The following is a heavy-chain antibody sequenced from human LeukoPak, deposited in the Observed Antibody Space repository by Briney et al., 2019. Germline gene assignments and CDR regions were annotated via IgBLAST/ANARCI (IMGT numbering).Heavy chain of an antibody. V-gene: IGHV4-59*01. CDR2: ISYSGGT. J-gene: IGHJ5*02. CDR1: GGSISSYY. CDR3: AREPGFDSSGYLNWFDP. Sequence: SETLSLTCTVSGGSISSYYWSWIRQPPGKGLEWIACISYSGGTKYNPSFKSRVTISVDTPKNQLSLKLSSVTAADTAVYYCAREPGFDSSGYLNWFDPWGQGTLVTVSS. D-gene: IGHD3-22*01.